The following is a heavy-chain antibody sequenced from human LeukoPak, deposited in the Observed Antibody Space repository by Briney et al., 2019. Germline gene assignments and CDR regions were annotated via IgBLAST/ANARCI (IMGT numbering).Heavy chain of an antibody. Sequence: PGGSLRLSCAASGFTFSSYSMNWVRQAPGKGLEWVSSISSSSSYIYYADSVKGRFTISRDNAKNSVYLHMNSLRAEDTALYYCARLSAYYYGSYFYYYMDVWGKETTVTVSS. CDR3: ARLSAYYYGSYFYYYMDV. J-gene: IGHJ6*03. D-gene: IGHD3-10*01. V-gene: IGHV3-21*06. CDR2: ISSSSSYI. CDR1: GFTFSSYS.